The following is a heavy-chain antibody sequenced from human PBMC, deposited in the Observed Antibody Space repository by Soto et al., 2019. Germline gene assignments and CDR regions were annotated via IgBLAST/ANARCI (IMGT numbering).Heavy chain of an antibody. CDR3: ARPLEAGYSSSYKPVYYYYGMDV. D-gene: IGHD6-13*01. CDR1: GYTFTSYY. CDR2: INPSGGST. Sequence: ASVKVSCKASGYTFTSYYMHWVRQAPGQGLEWMGIINPSGGSTSYAQKFQGRGTMTRDTSTSTVYMELSSLRSEDTAVYYCARPLEAGYSSSYKPVYYYYGMDVWGQGTTVTVSS. V-gene: IGHV1-46*01. J-gene: IGHJ6*02.